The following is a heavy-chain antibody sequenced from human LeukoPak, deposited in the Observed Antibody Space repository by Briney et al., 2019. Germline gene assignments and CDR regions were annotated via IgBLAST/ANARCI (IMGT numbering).Heavy chain of an antibody. CDR3: ARDTYYDFWSGYHPYYYYGMDV. CDR1: GGSISSHY. D-gene: IGHD3-3*01. V-gene: IGHV4-59*11. J-gene: IGHJ6*02. Sequence: SETLSLTCTVSGGSISSHYWSWIRQPPGKGLEWIGYVYYSGSTNYNPSLKSRVTISVDTSKNQFSLKLSSVTAADTAVYYCARDTYYDFWSGYHPYYYYGMDVWGQGTTVTVSS. CDR2: VYYSGST.